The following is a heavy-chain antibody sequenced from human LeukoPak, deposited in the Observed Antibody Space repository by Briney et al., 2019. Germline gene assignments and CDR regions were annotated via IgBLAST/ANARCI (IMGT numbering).Heavy chain of an antibody. D-gene: IGHD4-23*01. J-gene: IGHJ4*02. CDR1: AGFVSNSNYY. Sequence: PSETLSLTCTVSAGFVSNSNYYWGWIRQPPGKGLEWIGSIYYSGSTYYNPSLKSRVTISVDTSKNQFSLKLSSVTAADTAVYYCARSTVVTPPDYWGQGTLVTVSS. V-gene: IGHV4-39*07. CDR3: ARSTVVTPPDY. CDR2: IYYSGST.